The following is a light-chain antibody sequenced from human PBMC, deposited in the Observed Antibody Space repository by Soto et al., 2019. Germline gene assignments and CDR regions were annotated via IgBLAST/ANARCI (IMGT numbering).Light chain of an antibody. V-gene: IGLV1-40*01. CDR1: SSNIGAGYD. CDR3: QSYDNSLSGDVV. J-gene: IGLJ2*01. CDR2: GNS. Sequence: QLVLTQPPSVSGAPGQRVTISCTGSSSNIGAGYDVHWYQHLPGTAPKLLIYGNSNRPSGVPDRFSGSKSGTSASLAITGLQAEDEADYYCQSYDNSLSGDVVFGGGTKLTVL.